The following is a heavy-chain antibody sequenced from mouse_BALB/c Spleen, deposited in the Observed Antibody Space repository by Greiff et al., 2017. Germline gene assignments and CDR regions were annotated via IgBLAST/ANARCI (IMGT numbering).Heavy chain of an antibody. D-gene: IGHD2-4*01. Sequence: QVQLQQPGAELVRPGASVKLSCKASGYTFTSYWINWVKQRPGQGLEWIGNIYPSDSYTNYNQKFKDKATLTVDKSSSTAYMQLSSPTSDDSAVYYCTRVYYDYDSWFAYWGQGTLVTVSA. CDR3: TRVYYDYDSWFAY. J-gene: IGHJ3*01. CDR2: IYPSDSYT. CDR1: GYTFTSYW. V-gene: IGHV1-69*02.